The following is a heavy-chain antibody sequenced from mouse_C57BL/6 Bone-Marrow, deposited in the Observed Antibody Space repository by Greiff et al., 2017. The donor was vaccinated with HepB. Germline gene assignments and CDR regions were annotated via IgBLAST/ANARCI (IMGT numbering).Heavy chain of an antibody. CDR1: GYTFTSYG. V-gene: IGHV1-81*01. J-gene: IGHJ4*01. CDR2: IYPRSGNT. D-gene: IGHD1-1*01. CDR3: ARSRVALYAMDY. Sequence: QVQLQQSGAELARPGASVKLSCKASGYTFTSYGISWVKQRTGQGLEWIGEIYPRSGNTYYNEKFKGKATLTADKSSSTAYMELRSLTSEDSAVYFCARSRVALYAMDYWGQGTSVTVSS.